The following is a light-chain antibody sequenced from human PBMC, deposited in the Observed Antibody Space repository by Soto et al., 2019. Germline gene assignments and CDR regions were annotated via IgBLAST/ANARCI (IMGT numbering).Light chain of an antibody. Sequence: EIVLTQSPGTLSLSPGERATLSCRASQSVSRYLAWYQQKPGQAPRLLIYDASTRATGISARFSGSGAGTDFTLTISSLEYEDFAVYYCQQRSNWPVTFGQGTKVEVK. CDR1: QSVSRY. V-gene: IGKV3-11*01. CDR2: DAS. CDR3: QQRSNWPVT. J-gene: IGKJ1*01.